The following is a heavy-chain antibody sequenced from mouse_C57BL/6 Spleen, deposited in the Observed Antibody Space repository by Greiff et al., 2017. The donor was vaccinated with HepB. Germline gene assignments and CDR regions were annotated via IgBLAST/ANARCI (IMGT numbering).Heavy chain of an antibody. Sequence: EVQLQQSGAELVRPGASVKLSCTASGFNIKDYYMHWVKQRPEQGLEWIGRIDPEDGDTEYAPKFQGKATMTADTSSNTAYLQLSSLTSEDTAVYYCTTEGLYYDYPSFAYWGQGTLVTVSA. D-gene: IGHD2-4*01. V-gene: IGHV14-1*01. CDR1: GFNIKDYY. CDR2: IDPEDGDT. CDR3: TTEGLYYDYPSFAY. J-gene: IGHJ3*01.